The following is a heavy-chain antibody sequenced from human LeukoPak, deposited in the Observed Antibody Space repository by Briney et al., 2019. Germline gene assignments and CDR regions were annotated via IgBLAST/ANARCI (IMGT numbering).Heavy chain of an antibody. V-gene: IGHV3-23*01. CDR2: ISGSSGTT. CDR1: GFTFSRYS. Sequence: GGSLRLSCAVSGFTFSRYSMNWVRQTPGKGPEWVSAISGSSGTTYYADSVKGRFTISRDNSKKMLYLQMSGLRPEDTALYYCAGVWGPSSAWPWAFEYWGQGTLVTVSS. D-gene: IGHD6-13*01. CDR3: AGVWGPSSAWPWAFEY. J-gene: IGHJ4*02.